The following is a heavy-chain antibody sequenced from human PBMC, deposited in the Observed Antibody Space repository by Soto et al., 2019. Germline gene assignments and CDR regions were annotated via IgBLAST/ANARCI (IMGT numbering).Heavy chain of an antibody. D-gene: IGHD6-19*01. CDR2: IYPGDSDT. CDR1: GYSFTNNW. V-gene: IGHV5-51*01. J-gene: IGHJ4*02. Sequence: PGESLKISCKGSGYSFTNNWIGWVRQMPGEGLEWMGIIYPGDSDTRYNPSFRGQVTISADKSISTVYLQWNSLKASDTAIYYCARQGAGSPTYYFDYWGQGILVTVSS. CDR3: ARQGAGSPTYYFDY.